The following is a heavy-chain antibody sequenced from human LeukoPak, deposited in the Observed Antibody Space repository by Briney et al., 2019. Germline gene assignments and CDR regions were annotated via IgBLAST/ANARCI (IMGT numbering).Heavy chain of an antibody. D-gene: IGHD2-8*01. CDR3: AAPYCTNGVCWFDY. CDR1: GFTFTSSA. Sequence: SVKVSCKASGFTFTSSAVQWVRQARGQRLEWIGRIVVGSGNTNYAQKFQERVTITRDMSTSTAYMELSSLRSEDTAVYYCAAPYCTNGVCWFDYWGQGTLVTVSS. CDR2: IVVGSGNT. V-gene: IGHV1-58*01. J-gene: IGHJ4*02.